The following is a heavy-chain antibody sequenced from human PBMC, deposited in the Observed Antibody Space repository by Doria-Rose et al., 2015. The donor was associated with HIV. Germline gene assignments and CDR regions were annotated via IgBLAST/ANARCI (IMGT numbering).Heavy chain of an antibody. V-gene: IGHV2-26*01. Sequence: QDSGPVLVKPTETLTLTCTVSGVSLSSPGMGVSWIRQPPGKALEWLANIFSGDERSYKTSLKSRLTISRGTCKSQVVLTMTDMDLVDTATYYCARIKSSRWYHKYYFDFWGQGTLVIVSA. J-gene: IGHJ4*02. CDR3: ARIKSSRWYHKYYFDF. D-gene: IGHD6-13*01. CDR1: GVSLSSPGMG. CDR2: IFSGDER.